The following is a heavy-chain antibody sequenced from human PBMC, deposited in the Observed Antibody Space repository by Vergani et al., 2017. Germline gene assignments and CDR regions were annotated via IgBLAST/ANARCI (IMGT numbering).Heavy chain of an antibody. V-gene: IGHV3-33*01. CDR2: IWYDGSNK. CDR3: ARDRAQNYMDLGP. Sequence: QVQLVESGGGVVQPGRSLRLSCAASGFTFSSYGMHWVRQAPGKGLEWVAVIWYDGSNKYYADSVKGRFTISRDNSKNTLYLQMNSLRAEDTAVYYCARDRAQNYMDLGPWGRGALVTVSS. CDR1: GFTFSSYG. D-gene: IGHD1-7*01. J-gene: IGHJ5*02.